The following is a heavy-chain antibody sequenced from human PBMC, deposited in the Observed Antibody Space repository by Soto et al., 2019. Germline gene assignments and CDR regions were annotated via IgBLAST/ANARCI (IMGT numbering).Heavy chain of an antibody. V-gene: IGHV3-23*01. Sequence: GGSLRLSCAASGFTFSSYAMSWVRQAPGKGLEWVSAISGSGGSTYYADSVKGRFTISRDNSKNTLYLQMNSLRAEDTAVYYCAKDWEYSSSWAINWFDPWGQGTLVTVSS. J-gene: IGHJ5*02. CDR3: AKDWEYSSSWAINWFDP. D-gene: IGHD6-13*01. CDR2: ISGSGGST. CDR1: GFTFSSYA.